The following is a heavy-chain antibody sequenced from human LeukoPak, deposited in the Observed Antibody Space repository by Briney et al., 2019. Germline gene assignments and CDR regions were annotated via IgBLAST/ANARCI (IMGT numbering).Heavy chain of an antibody. CDR3: ARRAGAYSHPYDY. D-gene: IGHD4/OR15-4a*01. Sequence: PGGSLRLSCTVSGFTVSSNSMSWVRQAPGKGLEWVSFSYSGTIHYSDSVKGRFTISRDNSKNTLYLQMNSLRAEDTAVYYCARRAGAYSHPYDYWGQGTLVTVSS. CDR1: GFTVSSNS. V-gene: IGHV3-53*01. J-gene: IGHJ4*02. CDR2: SYSGTI.